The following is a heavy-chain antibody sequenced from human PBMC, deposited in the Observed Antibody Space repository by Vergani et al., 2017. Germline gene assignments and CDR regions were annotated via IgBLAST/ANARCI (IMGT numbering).Heavy chain of an antibody. CDR1: GFSFSDYA. D-gene: IGHD2-2*01. V-gene: IGHV3-23*01. Sequence: EVQLLESGGGLVQPGGSLRLSCAASGFSFSDYAMSWVRQAPGKGLEWGAAISGSGSTTYYADSVKGRFTVSRDNSKNTLFLQMNSQRAEDTAVYYCAKKGFCVTSSCYTTPMDTLQYWGQGALVTVSS. CDR2: ISGSGSTT. J-gene: IGHJ4*02. CDR3: AKKGFCVTSSCYTTPMDTLQY.